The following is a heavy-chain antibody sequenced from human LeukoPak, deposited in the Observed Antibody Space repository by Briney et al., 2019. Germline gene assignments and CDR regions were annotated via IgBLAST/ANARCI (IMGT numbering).Heavy chain of an antibody. CDR2: IYTSGST. Sequence: SETLSLTCTVSGGSISSGSYYWSWIRQLAGKGLEWIGRIYTSGSTNYNPSLKSRVTISVDTSKNQFSLKLSSVTAADTAVYYCAGRIGATLSYYDYMDVWGKGTTVSISS. CDR1: GGSISSGSYY. D-gene: IGHD2-15*01. J-gene: IGHJ6*03. CDR3: AGRIGATLSYYDYMDV. V-gene: IGHV4-61*02.